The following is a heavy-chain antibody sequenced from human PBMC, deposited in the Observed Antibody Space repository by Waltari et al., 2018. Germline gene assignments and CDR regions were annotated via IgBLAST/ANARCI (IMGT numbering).Heavy chain of an antibody. V-gene: IGHV4-38-2*01. CDR1: GYSISSGYY. CDR3: ARSSGGSGWYY. J-gene: IGHJ4*02. Sequence: QVQLQESGPGLVKPSETLSLTCAVSGYSISSGYYWGWIRQPPGKGLEWIGSIYHSGSTYYNPSLKSRVTISVDTSKNQFSLKLSSVTAADTAVYYCARSSGGSGWYYWGQGTLVTVSS. CDR2: IYHSGST. D-gene: IGHD6-19*01.